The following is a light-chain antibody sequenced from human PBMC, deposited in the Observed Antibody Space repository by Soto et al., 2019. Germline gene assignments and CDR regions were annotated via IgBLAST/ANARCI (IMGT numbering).Light chain of an antibody. CDR3: SSYTSSSTFYV. J-gene: IGLJ1*01. CDR2: EVS. Sequence: QYVLTQPASVSGCPGQSITISCTGSSSGVGGNNYVSWYQHHPGKAPKLIIYEVSNRPSGVSNGFSGSKSGNTASLTISGLQAEDEADYYCSSYTSSSTFYVFGTGTKVTVL. CDR1: SSGVGGNNY. V-gene: IGLV2-14*01.